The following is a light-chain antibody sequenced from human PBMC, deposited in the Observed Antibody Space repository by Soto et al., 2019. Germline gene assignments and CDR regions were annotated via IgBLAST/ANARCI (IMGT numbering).Light chain of an antibody. Sequence: EIVITQSPATLSVSPGERATLSCRASQSVRTYVAWYQQKAGQAPRLLIYDASNRATGIPARFSGSGSGTDFTLTISSXEPEDFAVYFCQQRINWRSTFGGGTKVDIK. CDR1: QSVRTY. V-gene: IGKV3-11*01. CDR2: DAS. J-gene: IGKJ4*01. CDR3: QQRINWRST.